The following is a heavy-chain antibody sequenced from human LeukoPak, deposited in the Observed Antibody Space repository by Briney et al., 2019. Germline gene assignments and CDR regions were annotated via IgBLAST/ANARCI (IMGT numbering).Heavy chain of an antibody. Sequence: GESLKISCEGSGYSFTSYWIGWVRQMPGKGLEWMGIIYPGDSDTRYSPSFQGQVTISADKSISTAYLQWSSLKASDTAMYYCARHASYSSSRNWFDPWGQGTLVTVSS. J-gene: IGHJ5*02. D-gene: IGHD6-13*01. V-gene: IGHV5-51*01. CDR3: ARHASYSSSRNWFDP. CDR2: IYPGDSDT. CDR1: GYSFTSYW.